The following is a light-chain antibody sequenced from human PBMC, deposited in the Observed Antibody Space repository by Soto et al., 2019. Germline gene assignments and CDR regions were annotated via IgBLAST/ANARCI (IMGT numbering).Light chain of an antibody. CDR3: SSYTISSTYV. CDR1: SSDIGGYNY. J-gene: IGLJ1*01. V-gene: IGLV2-14*01. Sequence: QSALTQPASVSGSPGQSITISCTGTSSDIGGYNYVSWYQQHPGEAPKLMIYEVTNRPSGVSNRFSGSKSGSTASLTISGLQAEDEADYYCSSYTISSTYVFGTGTQLTVL. CDR2: EVT.